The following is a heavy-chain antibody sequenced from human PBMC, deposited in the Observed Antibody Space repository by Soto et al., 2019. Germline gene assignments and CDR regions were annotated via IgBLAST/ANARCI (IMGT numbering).Heavy chain of an antibody. CDR3: TRFPYSGSYGWFDP. J-gene: IGHJ5*02. Sequence: GGSLRLSCAASGFTFSGSAMHWVRQASGKGLEWVGRIRSKANSYATAYAASVKGRFTISRDDSKNTAYLQMNSLKTEDTAVYYCTRFPYSGSYGWFDPWGQGTLVTVSS. CDR1: GFTFSGSA. CDR2: IRSKANSYAT. V-gene: IGHV3-73*01. D-gene: IGHD1-26*01.